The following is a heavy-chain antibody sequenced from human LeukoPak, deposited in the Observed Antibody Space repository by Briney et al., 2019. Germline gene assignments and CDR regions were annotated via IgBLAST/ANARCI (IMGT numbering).Heavy chain of an antibody. D-gene: IGHD3-22*01. CDR3: ARGPTYYYDSSAYSYYYYGMDV. J-gene: IGHJ6*02. Sequence: PSETLSLTCAVYGGSFSGYYWSWIRQPPGKGLEWIGEINHSGSTNYNPSLKSRVTISVDTSKNQFSLKLSSVTAADTAVYYCARGPTYYYDSSAYSYYYYGMDVWGQGTTVTVSS. V-gene: IGHV4-34*01. CDR1: GGSFSGYY. CDR2: INHSGST.